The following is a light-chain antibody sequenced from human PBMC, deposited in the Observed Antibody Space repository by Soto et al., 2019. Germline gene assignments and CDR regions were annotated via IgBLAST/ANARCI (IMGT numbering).Light chain of an antibody. V-gene: IGKV3-20*01. CDR1: QSVASSL. J-gene: IGKJ1*01. Sequence: EIVLTQSPCTLSLSPWDRATLSCRASQSVASSLLVWYQQKLGQAPRLLTSGGSTRATRIPARFSGSGSGIDFIITISSPEPEDFALYYCQQYSTSRTFGQGTKVDIK. CDR3: QQYSTSRT. CDR2: GGS.